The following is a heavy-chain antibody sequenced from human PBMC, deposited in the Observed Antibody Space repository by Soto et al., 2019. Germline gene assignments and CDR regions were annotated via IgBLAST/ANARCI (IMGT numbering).Heavy chain of an antibody. J-gene: IGHJ4*02. V-gene: IGHV3-53*01. CDR3: ARKPDSSSHFDY. CDR1: GFTVSSNY. Sequence: GGSLRLSXAASGFTVSSNYMSWVRQAPGKGLEWVSVIYSGGSTYYADSVKGRFTISRDNSKNTLYLQMNSLRAEDTAVYYCARKPDSSSHFDYWGQGTLVTVSS. CDR2: IYSGGST. D-gene: IGHD6-6*01.